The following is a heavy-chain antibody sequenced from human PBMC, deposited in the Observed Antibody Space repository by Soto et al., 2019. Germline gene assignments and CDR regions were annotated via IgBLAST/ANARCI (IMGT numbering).Heavy chain of an antibody. V-gene: IGHV1-69*01. CDR3: AREVGDYVWGSYRPLGY. Sequence: QVQLVQSGAEVKKPGSSVKVSCKASGGTFSSYAISWVRQAPGQGLEWMGGIIPIFGTANYAQKFQGRVTITADESTSTSYMELSSLRSEDTAVYSCAREVGDYVWGSYRPLGYWGQGTLVTVSS. D-gene: IGHD3-16*02. CDR2: IIPIFGTA. CDR1: GGTFSSYA. J-gene: IGHJ4*02.